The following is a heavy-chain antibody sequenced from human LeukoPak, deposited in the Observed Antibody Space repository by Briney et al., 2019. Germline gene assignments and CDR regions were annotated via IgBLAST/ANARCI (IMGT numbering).Heavy chain of an antibody. CDR1: GWSFNDYY. CDR2: INARGDT. CDR3: ARGQVPAARGYNWFDP. D-gene: IGHD2-2*01. J-gene: IGHJ5*02. Sequence: SETLSLTCAVYGWSFNDYYWNWVRQPPGKELEWIGEINARGDTNYNPSLKSRVTTSVDSSKNQFSLTLTSMIAADTAIYYCARGQVPAARGYNWFDPWGQGTLVTVSS. V-gene: IGHV4-34*01.